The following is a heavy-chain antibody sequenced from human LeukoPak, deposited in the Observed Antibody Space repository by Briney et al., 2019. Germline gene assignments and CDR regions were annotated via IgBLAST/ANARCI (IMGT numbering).Heavy chain of an antibody. Sequence: PSETLSLTCTVSGGSISSSSYYWGWIRQPPGKGLEWIGSIYYSGSTYYNPSLKSRVTISVDTSKNQFSLKLSSVTAADTAVYYCARFPPAYCGGDCLAPENWFDPWGQGTLVTVSS. CDR1: GGSISSSSYY. D-gene: IGHD2-21*02. J-gene: IGHJ5*02. CDR2: IYYSGST. CDR3: ARFPPAYCGGDCLAPENWFDP. V-gene: IGHV4-39*01.